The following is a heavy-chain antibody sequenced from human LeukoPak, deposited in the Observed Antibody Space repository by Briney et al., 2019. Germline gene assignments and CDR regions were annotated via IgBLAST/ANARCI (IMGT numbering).Heavy chain of an antibody. CDR2: INPSGGST. CDR1: GYTFTSYY. Sequence: ASVKVSCKASGYTFTSYYMHWVRQAPGQGLEWMGIINPSGGSTSYAQKFQGRVTMTRETSTSTVYMELSSLRSEDTAMYYCARDLRYGGNSGWFDPWGQGTLVTVSS. V-gene: IGHV1-46*01. D-gene: IGHD4-23*01. CDR3: ARDLRYGGNSGWFDP. J-gene: IGHJ5*02.